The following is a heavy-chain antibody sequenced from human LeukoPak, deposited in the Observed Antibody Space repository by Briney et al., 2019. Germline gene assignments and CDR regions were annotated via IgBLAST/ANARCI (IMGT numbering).Heavy chain of an antibody. D-gene: IGHD3-22*01. CDR1: GYSVSSNSAP. J-gene: IGHJ4*02. CDR3: ARGPYYDSPLYYFDY. Sequence: SQTLSLTCAISGYSVSSNSAPWNWIRQSPSRGLEWLGRTYYRSKWYNDYAVSVKSRITINPDTSKNQFSMHLNSVTPEDTAVYYCARGPYYDSPLYYFDYWGQRTLVTVSS. CDR2: TYYRSKWYN. V-gene: IGHV6-1*01.